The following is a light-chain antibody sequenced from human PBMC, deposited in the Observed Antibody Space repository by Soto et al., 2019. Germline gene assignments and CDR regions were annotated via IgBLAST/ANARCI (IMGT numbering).Light chain of an antibody. CDR2: STD. CDR3: ANWEVSLNGWV. J-gene: IGLJ3*02. V-gene: IGLV1-44*01. Sequence: QSVLTQPPSTSVTPGQRVTISCSRGTSIMGGTTVTCYQGLPVTAPKLLIYSTDPRHSGVPERFSGSKSCTSASLAISGRQSEDEAHYYGANWEVSLNGWVFCGGTKLTVL. CDR1: TSIMGGTT.